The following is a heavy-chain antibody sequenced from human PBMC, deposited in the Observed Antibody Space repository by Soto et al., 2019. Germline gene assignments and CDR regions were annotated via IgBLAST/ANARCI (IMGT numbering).Heavy chain of an antibody. D-gene: IGHD6-19*01. CDR2: TYYRSKWYN. CDR1: VDSVSSNSAA. V-gene: IGHV6-1*01. CDR3: ARDTVAPLYSYGMDV. J-gene: IGHJ6*02. Sequence: SQTLPLTGDISVDSVSSNSAAWNWIRQSPSRGLEWLGRTYYRSKWYNDYAVSVKSRITINPDTSKNQFSLQLNSVTPEDTAVYYCARDTVAPLYSYGMDVWGQGTTVTVYS.